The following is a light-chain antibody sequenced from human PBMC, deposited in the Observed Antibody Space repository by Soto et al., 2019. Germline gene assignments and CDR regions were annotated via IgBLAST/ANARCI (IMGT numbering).Light chain of an antibody. CDR2: DAS. Sequence: EIVLTQSPATLSLSPGERATLSCRASQSVSSYLAWYQQKPGQAPRLLIYDASNSATGIPARFSGSGSGTDSTLTISSLMTEDFAVYYCQQRSNWPLTFGGGTKVEIK. V-gene: IGKV3-11*01. CDR3: QQRSNWPLT. CDR1: QSVSSY. J-gene: IGKJ4*01.